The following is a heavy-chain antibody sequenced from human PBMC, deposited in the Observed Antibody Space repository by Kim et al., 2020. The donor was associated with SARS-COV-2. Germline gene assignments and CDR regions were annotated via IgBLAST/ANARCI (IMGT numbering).Heavy chain of an antibody. CDR3: AKSAISMVRGLMYGMDV. CDR1: GFTFSYYG. CDR2: IWYDGSNK. D-gene: IGHD3-10*01. Sequence: GGSLRLSCAASGFTFSYYGMHWVRQAPGKGLEWVAVIWYDGSNKYYADSVKGRFTISRDNSKNTLYLQMNSLRAEDMAVYYCAKSAISMVRGLMYGMDVWGQGTTVTVSS. V-gene: IGHV3-33*06. J-gene: IGHJ6*02.